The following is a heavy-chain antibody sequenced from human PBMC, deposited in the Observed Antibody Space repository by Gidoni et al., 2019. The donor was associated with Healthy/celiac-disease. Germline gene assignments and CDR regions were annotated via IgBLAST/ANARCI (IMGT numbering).Heavy chain of an antibody. J-gene: IGHJ4*02. V-gene: IGHV4-38-2*01. D-gene: IGHD4-17*01. CDR1: GYSISSGYY. Sequence: QVQLQESGPGLVKPPETLSLTCAVSGYSISSGYYWGWIRQPPGKGLEWIGSIYHSGSTYYNPSLKSRVTISVDTSKNQFSLKLSSVTAADTAVYYCARVDYGGHFDYWGQGTLVTVSS. CDR3: ARVDYGGHFDY. CDR2: IYHSGST.